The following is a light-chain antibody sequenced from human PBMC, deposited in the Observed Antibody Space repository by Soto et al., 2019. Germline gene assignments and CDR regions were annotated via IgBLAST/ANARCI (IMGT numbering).Light chain of an antibody. V-gene: IGKV3-15*01. CDR2: GAS. J-gene: IGKJ2*03. CDR1: QSVSSN. Sequence: EIVLTQSPATVSVSPGEGATLSCRASQSVSSNLAWYQQKPGQAPRLLMYGASTRATGITDRFSGSGSGTEFTLTISCLQSEDFAVYYCQQYGNPPPYSFGQGTKVDIK. CDR3: QQYGNPPPYS.